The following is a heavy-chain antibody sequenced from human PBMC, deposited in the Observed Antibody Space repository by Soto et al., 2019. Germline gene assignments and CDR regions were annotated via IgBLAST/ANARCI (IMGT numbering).Heavy chain of an antibody. CDR2: IIRIFGTA. CDR3: ASPSYGSGSYFLPRNVYYYGMDV. Sequence: QVQLVQSGAEVKKPGSSVKVSCKASGGTFSSYAISWVRQAPGQGLEWMGGIIRIFGTANYAQKFQGRVTITADESTSTAYMELISLRSEDTAVYYRASPSYGSGSYFLPRNVYYYGMDVWGQGTTVTVSS. V-gene: IGHV1-69*01. D-gene: IGHD3-10*01. CDR1: GGTFSSYA. J-gene: IGHJ6*02.